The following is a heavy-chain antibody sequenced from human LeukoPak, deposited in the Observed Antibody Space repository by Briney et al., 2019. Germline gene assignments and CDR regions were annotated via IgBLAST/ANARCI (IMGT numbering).Heavy chain of an antibody. Sequence: GGSLRLSCVASGFPFSSYWMTWVRQAPGKGLEWVSAVSGSGGSTYSADSVKGRFTISRDNSKNMVYLQTSSLSAEDTAVYYCARAGSWSSRPYFDYWGQGILVSVSS. CDR2: VSGSGGST. CDR1: GFPFSSYW. J-gene: IGHJ4*02. V-gene: IGHV3-23*01. CDR3: ARAGSWSSRPYFDY. D-gene: IGHD1-26*01.